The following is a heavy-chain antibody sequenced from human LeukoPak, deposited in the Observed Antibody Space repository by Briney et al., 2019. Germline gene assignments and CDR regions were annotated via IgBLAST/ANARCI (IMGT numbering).Heavy chain of an antibody. CDR3: AREHHCSSTSCPYYYYYMDV. J-gene: IGHJ6*03. D-gene: IGHD2-2*01. V-gene: IGHV4-59*01. CDR1: GGSISSYY. Sequence: SETLSLTCTVSGGSISSYYWSWIRQPPGMGLEWIGYIYYSGSTNYNPSLKSRVTISVDTSKNRSSLKLSSVTAADTAVYYCAREHHCSSTSCPYYYYYMDVWGKGTTVTVSS. CDR2: IYYSGST.